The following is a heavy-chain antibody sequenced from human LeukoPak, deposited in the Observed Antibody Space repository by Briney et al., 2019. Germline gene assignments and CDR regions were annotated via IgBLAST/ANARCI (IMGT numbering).Heavy chain of an antibody. CDR2: INHSGST. J-gene: IGHJ4*02. CDR1: GGSFSGYY. Sequence: SETLSLTCAVYGGSFSGYYWSWIRQPPGKGLEWIGEINHSGSTNYNPSLKSRVTISVDTSKNQFSLKLSSVTAADTAVYYCARGRTTRTYYYDSSGYYYALWGQGTLVTVSS. CDR3: ARGRTTRTYYYDSSGYYYAL. D-gene: IGHD3-22*01. V-gene: IGHV4-34*01.